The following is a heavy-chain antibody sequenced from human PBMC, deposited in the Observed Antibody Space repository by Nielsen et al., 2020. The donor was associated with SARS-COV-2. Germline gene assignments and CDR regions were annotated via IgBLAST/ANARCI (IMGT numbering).Heavy chain of an antibody. D-gene: IGHD3-3*01. J-gene: IGHJ5*02. Sequence: GGSLRLSCAASGFTFSSYGMHWVRQAPGKGLEWVAVISYDGSNKYYADSVKGRFTISRDNSKNTLYLQMNSLRAEDTAVYYCAKPRAYYDFWSGYYTWFDPWGQGTLVTVSS. CDR3: AKPRAYYDFWSGYYTWFDP. CDR2: ISYDGSNK. V-gene: IGHV3-30*18. CDR1: GFTFSSYG.